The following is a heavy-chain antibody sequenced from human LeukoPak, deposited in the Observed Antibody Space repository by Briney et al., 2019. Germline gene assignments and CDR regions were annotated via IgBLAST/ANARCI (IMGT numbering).Heavy chain of an antibody. D-gene: IGHD3-10*01. J-gene: IGHJ4*02. CDR3: ARGYGSGSYYFDY. CDR2: IYHSGNT. V-gene: IGHV4-38-2*01. CDR1: GYSISSGYY. Sequence: PSETLSLTCAVSGYSISSGYYWGWIRPPPGKGLEWIGSIYHSGNTYYNPSLKSRVTISLHTSKNQFSLKLSSVTAADTAVYYCARGYGSGSYYFDYWGQGTLVTVSS.